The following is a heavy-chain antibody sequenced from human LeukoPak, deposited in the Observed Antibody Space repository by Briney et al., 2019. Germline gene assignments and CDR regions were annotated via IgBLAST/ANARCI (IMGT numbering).Heavy chain of an antibody. V-gene: IGHV4-38-2*01. J-gene: IGHJ4*02. D-gene: IGHD3-10*01. CDR1: GYSISIGYY. Sequence: SETLSLTCAVSGYSISIGYYWGWIPQPPGKGLEGIGSIYHVGSTYYNPSLKSRVTISVDTSKKQISLKLSSVTAADTAVYYCARGAGDYYGSGSNIFDYWGQGTLVTVSS. CDR2: IYHVGST. CDR3: ARGAGDYYGSGSNIFDY.